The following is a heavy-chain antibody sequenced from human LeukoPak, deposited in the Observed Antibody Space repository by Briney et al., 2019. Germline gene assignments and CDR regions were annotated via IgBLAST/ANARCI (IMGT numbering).Heavy chain of an antibody. CDR2: ISYGGSNK. CDR3: AKDHGYLTTLDY. CDR1: GFTFSSYG. V-gene: IGHV3-30*18. Sequence: GGSLRLSCAASGFTFSSYGMHWVRQAPGKGLEWVAVISYGGSNKYYADSVKGRFTISRDNSKNTLYLQMNSLRAEDTAVYYCAKDHGYLTTLDYWGQGTLVTVSS. J-gene: IGHJ4*02. D-gene: IGHD6-25*01.